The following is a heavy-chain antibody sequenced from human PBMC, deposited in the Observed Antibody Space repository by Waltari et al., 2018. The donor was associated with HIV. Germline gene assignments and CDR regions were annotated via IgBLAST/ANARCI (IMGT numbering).Heavy chain of an antibody. CDR2: IGTAGDT. D-gene: IGHD1-1*01. CDR1: GFTSSNYD. J-gene: IGHJ6*02. V-gene: IGHV3-13*01. Sequence: EVQLVESGGGLVQPGGSLRLSCAASGFTSSNYDMPWVRQATGKGLEWVSGIGTAGDTYYPGSVKGRFTISRENAKNSLHLQMNSLRAGDTAVYYCVRICKLNCYYYYGMDVWGQGTTVTVSS. CDR3: VRICKLNCYYYYGMDV.